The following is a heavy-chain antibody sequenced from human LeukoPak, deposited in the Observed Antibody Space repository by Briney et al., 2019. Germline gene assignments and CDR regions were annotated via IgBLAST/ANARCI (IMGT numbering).Heavy chain of an antibody. J-gene: IGHJ4*02. CDR3: AKEGSRRRFDFDS. CDR2: ACTATDT. CDR1: GFTFSNFA. D-gene: IGHD3-16*01. Sequence: PGGSLRLSCAASGFTFSNFAMSWFRQAPGGGLEWVSAACTATDTSYADSVKGRVTISRDNSKNTLYLQMNSLGAEDTAVYYCAKEGSRRRFDFDSWGRGTLVTVSS. V-gene: IGHV3-23*01.